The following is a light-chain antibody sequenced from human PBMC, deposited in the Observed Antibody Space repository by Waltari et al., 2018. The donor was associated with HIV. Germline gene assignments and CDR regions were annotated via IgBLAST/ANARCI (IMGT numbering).Light chain of an antibody. CDR3: AAWDDTLSSYV. V-gene: IGLV1-47*01. CDR1: NSNIGSKD. J-gene: IGLJ1*01. Sequence: QSVLTQPPSASGTPGQWVTISCSGSNSNIGSKDVYWFQHLPGTAPKLLIYRTNQRRSGVPDRFSGSKSGTSASLAISGLRSDDEADYYCAAWDDTLSSYVFGTGTTVTV. CDR2: RTN.